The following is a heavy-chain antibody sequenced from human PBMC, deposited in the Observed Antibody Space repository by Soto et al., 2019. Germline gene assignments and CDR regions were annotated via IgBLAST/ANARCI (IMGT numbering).Heavy chain of an antibody. Sequence: SETLSLTCAVYGGSFSGYYWSWIRQPPGKGLEWIGEINHSGSTNYNPSLKSRVTISVDTSKNQFSLKLSSVTAADTAVYYCARHSLGELSSPTSAYYGMDVWGQGTTVTVSS. CDR3: ARHSLGELSSPTSAYYGMDV. J-gene: IGHJ6*02. V-gene: IGHV4-34*01. D-gene: IGHD3-16*02. CDR1: GGSFSGYY. CDR2: INHSGST.